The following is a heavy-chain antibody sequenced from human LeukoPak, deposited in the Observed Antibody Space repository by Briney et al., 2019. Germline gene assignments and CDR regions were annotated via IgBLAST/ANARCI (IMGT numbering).Heavy chain of an antibody. D-gene: IGHD1-26*01. J-gene: IGHJ4*02. Sequence: GGSLRLSCAASGFTFSSYGMHWVRQAPGKGLEWVAVISYDGSNKYYADSVKGRFTISRDNSKNTLYLQMNSLRAEDTAVYYCAKLVGATGYFDYWGQGTLVTVSS. CDR2: ISYDGSNK. CDR1: GFTFSSYG. CDR3: AKLVGATGYFDY. V-gene: IGHV3-30*18.